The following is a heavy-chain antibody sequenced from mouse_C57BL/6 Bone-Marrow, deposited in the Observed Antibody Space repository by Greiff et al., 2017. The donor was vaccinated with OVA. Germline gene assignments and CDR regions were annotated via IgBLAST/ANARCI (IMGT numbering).Heavy chain of an antibody. Sequence: VKLQESGPVLVKPGASVKLSCKASGYTFTDYYMNWVKQSHGKSLEWIGVINPYNGGTSYNQKFKGKATLTVDKSSSTAYMELNSLTSEDSAVYYCARPLLYDSPLDYWGQGTTLTVSS. J-gene: IGHJ2*01. D-gene: IGHD1-1*01. CDR1: GYTFTDYY. CDR2: INPYNGGT. CDR3: ARPLLYDSPLDY. V-gene: IGHV1-19*01.